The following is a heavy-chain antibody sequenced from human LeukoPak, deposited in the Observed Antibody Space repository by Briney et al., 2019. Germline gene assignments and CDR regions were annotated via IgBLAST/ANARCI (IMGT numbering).Heavy chain of an antibody. J-gene: IGHJ6*03. D-gene: IGHD2-15*01. CDR3: ARESGGYCSGGSCSAQDYYYYMDV. Sequence: PSETLSLTCTVSGGSISSGSCYWSWIRQPAGKGLEWIGRIYTSGSTNYNPSLKSRVTISVDTSKNQFSLKLSSVTAADTAVYYCARESGGYCSGGSCSAQDYYYYMDVWGKGTTVTVSS. CDR1: GGSISSGSCY. CDR2: IYTSGST. V-gene: IGHV4-61*02.